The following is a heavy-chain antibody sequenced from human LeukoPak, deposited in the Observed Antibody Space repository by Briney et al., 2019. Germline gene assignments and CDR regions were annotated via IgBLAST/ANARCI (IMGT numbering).Heavy chain of an antibody. V-gene: IGHV1-69*13. J-gene: IGHJ3*02. CDR1: GYTFPSYF. CDR2: IIPIFGTA. CDR3: ARVRDPATMIVDAFDI. D-gene: IGHD3-22*01. Sequence: SVKVSCKASGYTFPSYFMHWVRQAPGQGLEWMGGIIPIFGTANYAQKFQGRVTITADESTSTAYMELSGLRSEDTAVYYCARVRDPATMIVDAFDIWGQGTMVTVSS.